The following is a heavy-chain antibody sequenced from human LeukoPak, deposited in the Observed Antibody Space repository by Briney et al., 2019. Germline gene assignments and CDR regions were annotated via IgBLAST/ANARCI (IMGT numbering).Heavy chain of an antibody. Sequence: ASVKVSCKASGYTFTSYDINWVRQATGQGLEWMGWMNPNSGNTGYAQKFQGRVTITRNTSISTAYMELSSLRSEDTAVYYCARGLIPSIAARPGNFQHWGQGTLVTVSS. D-gene: IGHD6-6*01. CDR1: GYTFTSYD. CDR3: ARGLIPSIAARPGNFQH. CDR2: MNPNSGNT. V-gene: IGHV1-8*01. J-gene: IGHJ1*01.